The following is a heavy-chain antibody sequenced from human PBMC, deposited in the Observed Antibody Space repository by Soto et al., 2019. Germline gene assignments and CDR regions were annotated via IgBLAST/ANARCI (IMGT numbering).Heavy chain of an antibody. V-gene: IGHV3-23*01. CDR3: AKKANSGTGSHYFDG. CDR2: FRTGGDDAKT. D-gene: IGHD3-10*01. J-gene: IGHJ4*02. CDR1: GFTFSSYS. Sequence: GGSLRLSCAACGFTFSSYSISWVRQAPWKGLEWVSGFRTGGDDAKTYYADSVEGRFTISRDNSKNMLLLQMNSLRAENTDIYYCAKKANSGTGSHYFDGWGQGTPVTVCS.